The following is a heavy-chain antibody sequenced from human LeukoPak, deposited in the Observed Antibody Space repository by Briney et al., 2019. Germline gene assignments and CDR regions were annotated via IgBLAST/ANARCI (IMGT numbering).Heavy chain of an antibody. D-gene: IGHD2/OR15-2a*01. Sequence: SGGSLRLSCAASGFTFSSYGMHWVRQAPGKGLEWVTFIRYDGSTKYYADSVKGRFTISRDNSKVYLQMNGLRPEDTAVYYCARRTDGRSFDWGQGTLVTVSS. V-gene: IGHV3-30*02. CDR3: ARRTDGRSFD. CDR1: GFTFSSYG. J-gene: IGHJ4*02. CDR2: IRYDGSTK.